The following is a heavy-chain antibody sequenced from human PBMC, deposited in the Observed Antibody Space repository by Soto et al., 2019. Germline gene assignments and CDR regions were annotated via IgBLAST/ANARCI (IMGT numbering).Heavy chain of an antibody. V-gene: IGHV3-23*01. CDR1: GFTFSSYA. CDR2: ISGSGST. Sequence: PGGSLRLSCAASGFTFSSYAMSWVRQAPGKGLEWVSAISGSGSTYYADSVKGRFTISRDNAKSSLYLQLNSLRDEDMAVYYCARDRGNNYFDYWGQGTLVTVSS. CDR3: ARDRGNNYFDY. D-gene: IGHD4-4*01. J-gene: IGHJ4*02.